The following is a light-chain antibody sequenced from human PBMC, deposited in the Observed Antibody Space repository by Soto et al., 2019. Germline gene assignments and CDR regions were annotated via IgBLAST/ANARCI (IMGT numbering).Light chain of an antibody. J-gene: IGLJ3*02. CDR2: EGS. CDR3: CSYAGSRV. V-gene: IGLV2-23*01. Sequence: QSALTQPASVSGSPGQSITISCTGTSSDVGSYNLVSWYQHHPGKAPKLMIYEGSKRPSGVSNRFSSAKSGNTASLTISGLQAEDEADYYCCSYAGSRVFGGGTKLTVL. CDR1: SSDVGSYNL.